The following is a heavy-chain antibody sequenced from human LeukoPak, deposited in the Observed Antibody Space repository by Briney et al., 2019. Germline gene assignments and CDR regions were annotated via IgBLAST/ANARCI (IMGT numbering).Heavy chain of an antibody. Sequence: PSETLSLTCPVSGGSISSYYWSWIRQPPGKGLEWIGYIYYSGNTNYNPSLKSRVTISVDTSKNQFSLNLSSVTAADTAVYYCAREGRGAAAGMDYWGQGSLVTVSS. J-gene: IGHJ4*02. CDR2: IYYSGNT. CDR3: AREGRGAAAGMDY. CDR1: GGSISSYY. D-gene: IGHD6-13*01. V-gene: IGHV4-59*01.